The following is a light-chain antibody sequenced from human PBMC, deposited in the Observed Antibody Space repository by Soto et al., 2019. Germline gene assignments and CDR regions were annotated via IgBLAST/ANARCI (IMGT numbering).Light chain of an antibody. V-gene: IGKV3-15*01. CDR2: GAS. J-gene: IGKJ3*01. CDR1: QSVSSN. Sequence: EIVMTQSPATLSVSPGERATLSCRASQSVSSNLGWYQQKPGKAPRLLIYGASTRDTGFPTRFSGSGSGTKYTLTINSLQSEDFAVYYCQLYISWPSFGPGTKVEIK. CDR3: QLYISWPS.